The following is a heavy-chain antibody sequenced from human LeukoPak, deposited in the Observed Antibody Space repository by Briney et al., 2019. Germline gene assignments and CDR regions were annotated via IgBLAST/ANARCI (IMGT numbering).Heavy chain of an antibody. V-gene: IGHV4-59*01. D-gene: IGHD2-2*01. CDR1: GGSISSYY. J-gene: IGHJ6*03. CDR2: IYYSGST. Sequence: SETLSLTCTVSGGSISSYYWSWIRQPPGKGLEWIGYIYYSGSTNYNPSLKSRVTISVDTSKNQFSLKLSSVTAADTAVYYCARSVVVVPAAIGYYYMDVWGKGTTVTVSS. CDR3: ARSVVVVPAAIGYYYMDV.